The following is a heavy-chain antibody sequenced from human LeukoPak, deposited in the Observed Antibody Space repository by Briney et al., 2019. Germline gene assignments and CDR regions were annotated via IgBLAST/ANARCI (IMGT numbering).Heavy chain of an antibody. CDR3: ARDRRGAYYYYGMDV. CDR1: GFTVSSNY. CDR2: IYSGGST. V-gene: IGHV3-53*01. J-gene: IGHJ6*02. D-gene: IGHD5-24*01. Sequence: GGSLRLSCAASGFTVSSNYMSWVRQAPGKGLEWVSVIYSGGSTYYADSVKGRFTISRDNSKNTLYLQMNSLRAEDTAVYYCARDRRGAYYYYGMDVWGQGTTVTVSS.